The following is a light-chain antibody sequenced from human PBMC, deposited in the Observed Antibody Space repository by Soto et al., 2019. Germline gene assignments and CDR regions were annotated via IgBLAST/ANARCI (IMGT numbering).Light chain of an antibody. V-gene: IGKV1-12*01. Sequence: DIPMTQSPSSVSASVGDRVTITCRASQAIDSWLAWYQQKPGEAPKLLIFTGSLLHSGVPPRFSGSGSGTDFTLTISSLQPENFATYYCQQTLGFPPTFGQGTKV. J-gene: IGKJ1*01. CDR3: QQTLGFPPT. CDR1: QAIDSW. CDR2: TGS.